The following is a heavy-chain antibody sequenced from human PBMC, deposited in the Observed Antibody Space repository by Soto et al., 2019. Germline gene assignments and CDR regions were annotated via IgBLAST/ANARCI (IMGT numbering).Heavy chain of an antibody. CDR1: GGSISSSSYY. D-gene: IGHD2-15*01. CDR2: IYYSGST. J-gene: IGHJ5*02. Sequence: QLQLQESGPGLVKPSETLSLTCTVSGGSISSSSYYWGWIRQPPGKGLEWIGRIYYSGSTYYNPSLKSRVTISVDTSKNQFSLKLSSVTAADTAVYYCARHYCSGGSCHGWFDPWGQGTLVTVSS. V-gene: IGHV4-39*01. CDR3: ARHYCSGGSCHGWFDP.